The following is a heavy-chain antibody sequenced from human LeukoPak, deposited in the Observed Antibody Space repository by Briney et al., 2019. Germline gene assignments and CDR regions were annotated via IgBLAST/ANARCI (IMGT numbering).Heavy chain of an antibody. D-gene: IGHD2-2*02. V-gene: IGHV1-46*01. CDR1: GYTFTGYY. Sequence: ASVKVSCKASGYTFTGYYMHWVRHAPGQGLEWMGWINPSGGSTSYAQKFQGRVTMTRDTSTSTVYMELSSLRSEDTAVYYCAREFLDCSSTSCYIRGPAIGNYWGQGTLVTVSS. CDR2: INPSGGST. CDR3: AREFLDCSSTSCYIRGPAIGNY. J-gene: IGHJ4*02.